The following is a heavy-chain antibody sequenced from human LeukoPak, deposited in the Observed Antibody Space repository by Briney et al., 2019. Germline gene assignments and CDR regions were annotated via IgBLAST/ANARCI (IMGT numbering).Heavy chain of an antibody. V-gene: IGHV3-23*01. Sequence: GGSLRLSCAASGFTFSSSSMSWVRQAPGKGLECVSSIRASDGRTYYGDSVEGRFTISRDNSKNTLYLQMNSLRAEDTAVYYCAKLVNYWGQGLLVTVSS. J-gene: IGHJ4*02. CDR3: AKLVNY. CDR2: IRASDGRT. D-gene: IGHD2-21*01. CDR1: GFTFSSSS.